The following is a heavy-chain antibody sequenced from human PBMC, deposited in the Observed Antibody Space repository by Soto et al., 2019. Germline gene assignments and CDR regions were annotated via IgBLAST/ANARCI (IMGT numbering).Heavy chain of an antibody. CDR3: ARVLMEVEQWLGPDY. CDR2: IRSSSSYI. CDR1: GFTFSSYS. Sequence: EVQLVESGGGLVKPGGSLRLSCAASGFTFSSYSMNWVRQAPGKGLEWVSSIRSSSSYIYYADSVKGRFTISRDNAKNSLYLEMNSLRAEDTAVYYCARVLMEVEQWLGPDYWGQGTLVTVSS. J-gene: IGHJ4*02. D-gene: IGHD6-19*01. V-gene: IGHV3-21*01.